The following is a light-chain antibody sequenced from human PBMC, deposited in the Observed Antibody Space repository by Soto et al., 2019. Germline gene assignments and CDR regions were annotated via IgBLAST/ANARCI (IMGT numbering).Light chain of an antibody. V-gene: IGKV3-20*01. J-gene: IGKJ5*01. Sequence: EIVLTQSPATLSSFPGDRVTLSCRASERLSSVYLAWYQQRPGQPPRLLIYGASNRATGIPDRFSGSGSGTDFTLIINRLEPEDVAIYYCQQYGGSPRITFGQGTRLEIK. CDR1: ERLSSVY. CDR2: GAS. CDR3: QQYGGSPRIT.